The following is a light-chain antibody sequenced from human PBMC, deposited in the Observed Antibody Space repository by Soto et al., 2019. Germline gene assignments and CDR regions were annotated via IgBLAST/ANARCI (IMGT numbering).Light chain of an antibody. CDR3: QDSSTSPWP. V-gene: IGKV3-20*01. J-gene: IGKJ1*01. Sequence: EIVMTQAPATRSVSPVERATLSCRAMQSVGSYLAWYQQKPGQSPRLLIYGASSRATGIPDRFRGSGSGTDFTLTISSLEPEDSAVYYCQDSSTSPWPFGQGTKVDIK. CDR2: GAS. CDR1: QSVGSY.